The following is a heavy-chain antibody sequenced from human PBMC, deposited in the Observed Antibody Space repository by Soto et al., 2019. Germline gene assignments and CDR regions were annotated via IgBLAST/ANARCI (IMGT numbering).Heavy chain of an antibody. D-gene: IGHD7-27*01. V-gene: IGHV4-31*02. J-gene: IGHJ4*02. CDR2: IYYSGAT. CDR3: ARDKDLEPTVWGY. Sequence: QVHLQESGPGLVRPSEALSLSCSVSGDSMATGGHYYNWIRHLPGMGLEWIGYIYYSGATHYSPSLRPRATISMDTSKNQFSLRLISVTAADTALYFCARDKDLEPTVWGYWGQGIQVTVSS. CDR1: GDSMATGGHY.